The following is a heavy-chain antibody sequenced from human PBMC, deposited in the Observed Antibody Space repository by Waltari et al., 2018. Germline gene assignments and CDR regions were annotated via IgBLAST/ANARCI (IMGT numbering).Heavy chain of an antibody. CDR3: ARDGGGGWYAFDY. Sequence: QVQLVQSGAEVKKPGSSVKVSCKASGGTFSSYAISWVRQAPGQGLEWMGGIVPILGKANYPQKFQGRVTITADKSTSTAYMELSSLRSEDTAVYYCARDGGGGWYAFDYWGQGTLVTVSS. CDR1: GGTFSSYA. J-gene: IGHJ4*02. V-gene: IGHV1-69*04. D-gene: IGHD6-19*01. CDR2: IVPILGKA.